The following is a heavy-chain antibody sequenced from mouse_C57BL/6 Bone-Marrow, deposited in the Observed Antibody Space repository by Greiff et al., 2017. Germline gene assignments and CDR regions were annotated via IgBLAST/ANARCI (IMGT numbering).Heavy chain of an antibody. J-gene: IGHJ1*03. Sequence: QVQLQQSGAELVRPGTSVKVSCKASGYAFTNYLIEWVKQRPGQGLEWIGVINPGSGGTNYTEKFKGKATLTADKSSSTAYLQLSSLTSEDSAVYFCARSSYWYFDVWGTGTTVTVAA. V-gene: IGHV1-54*01. D-gene: IGHD1-1*01. CDR3: ARSSYWYFDV. CDR1: GYAFTNYL. CDR2: INPGSGGT.